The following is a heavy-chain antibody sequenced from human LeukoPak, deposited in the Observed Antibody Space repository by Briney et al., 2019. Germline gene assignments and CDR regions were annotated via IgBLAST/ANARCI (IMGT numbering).Heavy chain of an antibody. Sequence: PGGSLRLSCAASGFTFSSYAMSWVRQAPGKGLEWVSAISGSGGSTYYADSVKGRFTISRDNSKNTLYLQMNSLRAEDTAVYYCAKKGEWEYSYGLFDYWGQGTLVTVSS. V-gene: IGHV3-23*01. J-gene: IGHJ4*02. CDR3: AKKGEWEYSYGLFDY. CDR2: ISGSGGST. CDR1: GFTFSSYA. D-gene: IGHD5-18*01.